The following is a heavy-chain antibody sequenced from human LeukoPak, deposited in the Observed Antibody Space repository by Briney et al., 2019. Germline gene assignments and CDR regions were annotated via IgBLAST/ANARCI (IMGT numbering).Heavy chain of an antibody. V-gene: IGHV3-30*02. D-gene: IGHD3-22*01. CDR1: GFTFSSYG. J-gene: IGHJ4*02. CDR3: AKDPDSSGYYYG. CDR2: IRYDGSNK. Sequence: GSLRLSCAASGFTFSSYGMHWVRQAPGKGLEWVAFIRYDGSNKYYADSVKGRFTISRDNSKNTLYLQMNSLRAEDTAVYYCAKDPDSSGYYYGWGQGTLVTVSS.